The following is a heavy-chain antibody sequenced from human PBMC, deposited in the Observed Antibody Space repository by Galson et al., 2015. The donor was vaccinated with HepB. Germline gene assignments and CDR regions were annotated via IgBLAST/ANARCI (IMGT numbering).Heavy chain of an antibody. D-gene: IGHD2/OR15-2a*01. J-gene: IGHJ4*02. Sequence: SLRLSCAGSGFTFGDYALSWFRQAPGKGLQWLGYIRGKPCGGTTEHAASVKGRFTISRDDSNSIAYLRMNSLKTEDTAVYYCSRYNSTYYYWGEGTLVTVSS. CDR1: GFTFGDYA. CDR3: SRYNSTYYY. V-gene: IGHV3-49*03. CDR2: IRGKPCGGTT.